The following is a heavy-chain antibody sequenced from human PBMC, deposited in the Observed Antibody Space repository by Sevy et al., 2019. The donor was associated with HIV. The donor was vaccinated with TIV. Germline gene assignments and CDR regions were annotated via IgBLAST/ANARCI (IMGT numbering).Heavy chain of an antibody. Sequence: SETLSLTCTVSGGSISSSSYYWGWIRQPPGKGLEWIGSIYYSGSTYYNPSLKSRVTISVDTSKNQFSLKLSSVTAADTAVYYCVRHGVAVAGTGVNYWGQGTLVTVSS. J-gene: IGHJ4*02. D-gene: IGHD6-19*01. V-gene: IGHV4-39*01. CDR1: GGSISSSSYY. CDR2: IYYSGST. CDR3: VRHGVAVAGTGVNY.